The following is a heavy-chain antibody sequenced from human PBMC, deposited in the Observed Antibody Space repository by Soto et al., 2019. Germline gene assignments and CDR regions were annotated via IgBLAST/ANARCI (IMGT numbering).Heavy chain of an antibody. CDR1: GGSIGSYY. CDR2: IYCSGST. J-gene: IGHJ6*02. Sequence: SETLSLTCTVSGGSIGSYYWRWIREPPGKGLEWIGYIYCSGSTNYNPSLKSRVTITVDTSKNQLSLKLSSVTAADTAVYYCARHEGPEYYYFYGMDVWGQGTTVTVS. CDR3: ARHEGPEYYYFYGMDV. V-gene: IGHV4-59*08.